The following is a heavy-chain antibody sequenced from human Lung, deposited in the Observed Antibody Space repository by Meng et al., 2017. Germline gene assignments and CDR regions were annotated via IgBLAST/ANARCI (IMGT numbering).Heavy chain of an antibody. J-gene: IGHJ4*02. D-gene: IGHD5-24*01. Sequence: QVQLQESGPGLVKPSQTLSLTCTVSGVSFSSGGYYWGWIRQHPGRGLEWIGYIYYSGTTYYNPSLKSRATISEDTAKNQFSLNLSSVTAADTAVYYCARQVNSDGYPRYFDFWGQGTLVTVSS. CDR2: IYYSGTT. CDR1: GVSFSSGGYY. CDR3: ARQVNSDGYPRYFDF. V-gene: IGHV4-39*01.